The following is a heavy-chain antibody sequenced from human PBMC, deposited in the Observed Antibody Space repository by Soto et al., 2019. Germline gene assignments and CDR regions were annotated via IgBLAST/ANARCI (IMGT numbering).Heavy chain of an antibody. CDR1: GFTFRSYN. J-gene: IGHJ4*01. V-gene: IGHV3-48*02. CDR3: ARGGTIAVTTIGDY. Sequence: DVQLVESGGGLVQSGGSLRLSCAASGFTFRSYNMNWVRQAPGKGLDWVSYISSSSSTIYYADSVKGRFTISRDNAKNSLYLQMNSLRDDDTAMYYCARGGTIAVTTIGDYWGQGTLVTVSS. CDR2: ISSSSSTI. D-gene: IGHD5-12*01.